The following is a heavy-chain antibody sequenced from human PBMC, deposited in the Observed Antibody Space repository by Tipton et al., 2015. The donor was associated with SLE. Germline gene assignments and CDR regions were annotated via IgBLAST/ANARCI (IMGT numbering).Heavy chain of an antibody. J-gene: IGHJ4*02. V-gene: IGHV1-2*02. CDR1: GHTFSSGYY. CDR2: INPDSGGT. Sequence: QLVQSGAEVKKPGASVRVSCKTSGHTFSSGYYMHWVRQAPGQGLEWMGWINPDSGGTNYGQKFQGRVTMTRDTSISTAYMEVTGLRYDDTAVYYCATMLFGVGVGWGQGTLVTVSS. D-gene: IGHD3-3*01. CDR3: ATMLFGVGVG.